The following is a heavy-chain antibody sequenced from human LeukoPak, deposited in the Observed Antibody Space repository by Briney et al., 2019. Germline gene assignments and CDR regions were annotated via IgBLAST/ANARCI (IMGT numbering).Heavy chain of an antibody. CDR1: GYTFTSYD. CDR3: ARMGSGWYYGDYYYYMDV. V-gene: IGHV1-8*01. CDR2: INPNSGNT. J-gene: IGHJ6*03. D-gene: IGHD6-19*01. Sequence: ASVKVSCKASGYTFTSYDINWVRQATGQGLEWMGWINPNSGNTGYAQKFQGRVTMTRNTSISTAYMELSSLRSEDTAVYYCARMGSGWYYGDYYYYMDVWGKGTTVTVSS.